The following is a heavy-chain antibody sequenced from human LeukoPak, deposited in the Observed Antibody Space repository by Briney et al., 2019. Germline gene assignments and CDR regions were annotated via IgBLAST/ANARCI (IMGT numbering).Heavy chain of an antibody. CDR1: GFTFSSYG. CDR3: ARAPDAFDI. Sequence: GGSLRLSCAASGFTFSSYGMHWVRQAPGKGLEWVAVIWYDGSNKYYADSVRGRFTISRDNSKNTLYLQMNSLRAEDTAVYYCARAPDAFDIWGQGTMVTVSS. J-gene: IGHJ3*02. V-gene: IGHV3-33*01. CDR2: IWYDGSNK.